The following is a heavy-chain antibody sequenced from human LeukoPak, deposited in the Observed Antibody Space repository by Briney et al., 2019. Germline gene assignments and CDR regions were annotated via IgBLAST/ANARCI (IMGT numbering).Heavy chain of an antibody. Sequence: SGPTLVKPTQTLTLTCTFSGFSLSTSGVGVGWIRQPPGRALEWLALIYWNDVKRYSPSLKSRLTITKDTSKNQVVLTMTNMDPVDTATYYSVRLVGTTGTYYFDPWGQGILVTVSS. CDR2: IYWNDVK. D-gene: IGHD1-26*01. CDR1: GFSLSTSGVG. V-gene: IGHV2-5*01. CDR3: VRLVGTTGTYYFDP. J-gene: IGHJ4*02.